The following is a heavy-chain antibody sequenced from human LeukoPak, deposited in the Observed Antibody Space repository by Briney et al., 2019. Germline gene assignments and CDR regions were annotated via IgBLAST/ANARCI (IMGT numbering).Heavy chain of an antibody. CDR2: ISPYNGDT. Sequence: ASARGSCKASGYTFTSHGISWVRQAPGQGLEWMGWISPYNGDTKSAQNLQGRVTMTTDTSTSTAYMELRSLRPDDTAVFYCARASDSSGWHAFDIWGQGPTAPVTS. CDR3: ARASDSSGWHAFDI. J-gene: IGHJ3*02. V-gene: IGHV1-18*01. CDR1: GYTFTSHG. D-gene: IGHD6-19*01.